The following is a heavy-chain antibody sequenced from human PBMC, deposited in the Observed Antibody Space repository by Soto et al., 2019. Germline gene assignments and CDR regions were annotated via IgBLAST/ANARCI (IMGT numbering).Heavy chain of an antibody. D-gene: IGHD3-10*01. Sequence: QVQLVQSGAEVKKPGASVKVSCKASGYTFTSYGISWVRQAPGQGLEWMGWISAYNGNTNYAQKLQGRVTMTTDTSKSTAYMELRSLRSDDTAVYYCARRLWFGELSTSGYYYYGMDVWGQGTTVTVSS. V-gene: IGHV1-18*01. J-gene: IGHJ6*02. CDR1: GYTFTSYG. CDR3: ARRLWFGELSTSGYYYYGMDV. CDR2: ISAYNGNT.